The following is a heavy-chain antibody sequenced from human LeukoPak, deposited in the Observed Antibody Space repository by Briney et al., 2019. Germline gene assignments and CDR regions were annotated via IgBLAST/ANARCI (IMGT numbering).Heavy chain of an antibody. CDR1: GGSVSSGSYF. D-gene: IGHD4-11*01. J-gene: IGHJ6*02. Sequence: SETLSLSCTVSGGSVSSGSYFWTWLRQPPGKGLEWIGYIQNSGSSNYNPSLESRVTISVDTSKDQFSLKLSSVTAADTAIYYCATGYSNFYGLDVWGQGTTVTVSS. V-gene: IGHV4-61*01. CDR3: ATGYSNFYGLDV. CDR2: IQNSGSS.